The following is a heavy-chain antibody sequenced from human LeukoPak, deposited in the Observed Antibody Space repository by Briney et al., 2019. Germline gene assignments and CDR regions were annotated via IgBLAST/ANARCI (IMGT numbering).Heavy chain of an antibody. CDR2: ISSSSSYI. CDR1: GFTFSSYS. CDR3: ARVAPSRYYFDY. Sequence: GSLRLSCAASGFTFSSYSMNWVRQAPGKGLEWVSSISSSSSYIYYADSVKGRFTISRDNAKNSLYLQMNSLRAEDTAVYYCARVAPSRYYFDYWGQGTLVTVSS. J-gene: IGHJ4*02. V-gene: IGHV3-21*01.